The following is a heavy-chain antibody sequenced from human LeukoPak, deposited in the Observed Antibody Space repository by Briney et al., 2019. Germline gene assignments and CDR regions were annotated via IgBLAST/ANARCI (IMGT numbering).Heavy chain of an antibody. CDR2: IYYSGST. V-gene: IGHV4-59*12. CDR1: GGSISSYY. D-gene: IGHD6-13*01. CDR3: ARDEIAAAGSPAYYFDY. Sequence: SETLSLTCSVSGGSISSYYWSWIRQPPGKGLEWIGSIYYSGSTYYNPSLKSRVTMSVDTSKNQFSLKLSSVTAADTAVYYCARDEIAAAGSPAYYFDYWGQGTLVTVSS. J-gene: IGHJ4*02.